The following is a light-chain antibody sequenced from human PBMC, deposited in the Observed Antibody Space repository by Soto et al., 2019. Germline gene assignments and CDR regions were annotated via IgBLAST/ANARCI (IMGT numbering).Light chain of an antibody. CDR2: EVS. CDR3: SSSTSSRAYV. J-gene: IGLJ1*01. V-gene: IGLV2-14*01. CDR1: SSDVGSYNY. Sequence: QAVHSQPASVSGAPGHSITISCTGTSSDVGSYNYVSWYQQQSGKAPKLMIHEVSNRPSGVSNRFSGSKSGNTASLTISGLQAEEEADSYCSSSTSSRAYVFGIGTNVTVL.